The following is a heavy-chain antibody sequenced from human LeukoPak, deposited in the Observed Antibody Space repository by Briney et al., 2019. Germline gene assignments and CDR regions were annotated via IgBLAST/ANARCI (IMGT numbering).Heavy chain of an antibody. Sequence: SGTLSLTCTVSGGSISSYYWSWIRQPPGKGLEWIGYIYYTGSTDYNPSLKSRVTISVDTSKNQFSLKLSSVTAADTAVYYCSRFSSRRNPRSDPWGQGTLVTVSS. D-gene: IGHD1-14*01. V-gene: IGHV4-59*01. CDR3: SRFSSRRNPRSDP. CDR1: GGSISSYY. J-gene: IGHJ5*02. CDR2: IYYTGST.